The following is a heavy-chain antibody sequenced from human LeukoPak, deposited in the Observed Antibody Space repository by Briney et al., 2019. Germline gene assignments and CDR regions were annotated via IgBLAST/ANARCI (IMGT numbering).Heavy chain of an antibody. V-gene: IGHV1-18*01. CDR3: ARDSCSGGSCLDY. D-gene: IGHD2-15*01. CDR2: VSAYNGNT. J-gene: IGHJ4*02. CDR1: GYTFTSHG. Sequence: ASVKVSCKASGYTFTSHGIIWVRQAPGQGLEWMGWVSAYNGNTKYAQKVQGRVTMTRDTSTSTVYMELSSLRSEDTAVYYCARDSCSGGSCLDYWGQGTLVTVSS.